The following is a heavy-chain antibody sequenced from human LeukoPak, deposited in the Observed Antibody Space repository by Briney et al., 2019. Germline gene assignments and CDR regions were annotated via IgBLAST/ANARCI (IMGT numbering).Heavy chain of an antibody. Sequence: GGSLRLSCAASGFTFTTYWMTWVRQAPGKGLEWVANIKQDGSEKDYVDSVKGRFTISRDTAKNSLYLQMNSLRAEDTAVYYCARIKSQGVVVPLLRSTYYFDYWGQGTLVTVSS. CDR3: ARIKSQGVVVPLLRSTYYFDY. CDR1: GFTFTTYW. D-gene: IGHD2-21*01. J-gene: IGHJ4*02. V-gene: IGHV3-7*01. CDR2: IKQDGSEK.